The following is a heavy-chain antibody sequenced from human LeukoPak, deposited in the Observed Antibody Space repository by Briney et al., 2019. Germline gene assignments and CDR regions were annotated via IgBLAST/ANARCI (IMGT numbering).Heavy chain of an antibody. CDR3: ARGWNYYDSSGHRRPFDY. J-gene: IGHJ4*02. CDR1: GFSFSSHW. D-gene: IGHD3-22*01. CDR2: ISDDGSYT. V-gene: IGHV3-74*01. Sequence: GGSLRLSCAASGFSFSSHWVLWVRQAPGKGLVWVSRISDDGSYTSNVDSVKGRFTISRDNVNNMLYLHMNSLRAEDTAVYYCARGWNYYDSSGHRRPFDYWGQGTLVTVSS.